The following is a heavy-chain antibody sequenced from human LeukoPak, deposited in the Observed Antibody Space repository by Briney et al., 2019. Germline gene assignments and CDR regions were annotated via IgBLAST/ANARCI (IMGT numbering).Heavy chain of an antibody. CDR2: ISAYNGNT. V-gene: IGHV1-18*01. CDR3: ARDGYSGSYYPPLPFDY. Sequence: ASVKVSCKASGYTFTSYGISWVRQAPGQGLEWMGWISAYNGNTNYAQKLQGRVTMTTDTSTSTAYMELRSLRSDDTAVYYCARDGYSGSYYPPLPFDYWGQGTLVTVSS. CDR1: GYTFTSYG. J-gene: IGHJ4*02. D-gene: IGHD1-26*01.